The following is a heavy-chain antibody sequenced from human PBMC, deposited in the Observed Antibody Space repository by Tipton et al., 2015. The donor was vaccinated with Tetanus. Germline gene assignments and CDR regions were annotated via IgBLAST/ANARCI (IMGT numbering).Heavy chain of an antibody. V-gene: IGHV3-30*05. CDR1: GFTFSNSG. CDR2: ISYDGNYQ. J-gene: IGHJ4*02. D-gene: IGHD6-13*01. Sequence: QLVQSGGGVVQPGRSLRLSCAASGFTFSNSGMHWVRQAPGKGLEWVAIISYDGNYQSYAESVKGRFTISRDNSKSTLFLQMNGLRAEGTAVFYWVYTIRWSAGNYGGQRSMVTVSS. CDR3: VYTIRWSAGNY.